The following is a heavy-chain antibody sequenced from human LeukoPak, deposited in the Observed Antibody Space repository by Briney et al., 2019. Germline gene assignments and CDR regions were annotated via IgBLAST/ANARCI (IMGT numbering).Heavy chain of an antibody. J-gene: IGHJ4*02. Sequence: SETLSLTCTIPGYSISSGYYWGWIRQPPGKGLEWIGSIYHSGSTYYNPPLKSRVTISLDTSENQFSLKLSSVTAADTAVYYCARDLYSSGWGYFDYWGQGTLVTVSS. V-gene: IGHV4-38-2*02. CDR2: IYHSGST. CDR1: GYSISSGYY. CDR3: ARDLYSSGWGYFDY. D-gene: IGHD6-19*01.